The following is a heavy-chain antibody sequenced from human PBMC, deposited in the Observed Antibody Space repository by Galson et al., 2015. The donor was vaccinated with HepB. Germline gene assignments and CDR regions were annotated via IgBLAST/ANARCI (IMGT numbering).Heavy chain of an antibody. J-gene: IGHJ4*02. Sequence: SLRLSCAASGFTLSYYGMHWVRQAPGKGLEWVAVIWYDGSNKYYADSVKGRFTISRDNSKNTLFLQMSSLKAEDTVVYYCARDRGYRSSWYFFDYWGQGTLVTVSS. CDR3: ARDRGYRSSWYFFDY. CDR1: GFTLSYYG. V-gene: IGHV3-33*01. CDR2: IWYDGSNK. D-gene: IGHD6-13*01.